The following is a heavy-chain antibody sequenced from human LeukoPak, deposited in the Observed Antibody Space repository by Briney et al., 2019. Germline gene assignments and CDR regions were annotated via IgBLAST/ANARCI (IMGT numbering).Heavy chain of an antibody. CDR3: ARALVVVDFDY. Sequence: GGSLRLSCAASGCTFSSYWMSWVRQAPGKGLEWVANIKQDGSEKYYVDSVKGRFTISRDNAKNSLYLQMNSLRAEDTAVYYCARALVVVDFDYWGQGTLVTVSS. V-gene: IGHV3-7*03. CDR2: IKQDGSEK. J-gene: IGHJ4*02. CDR1: GCTFSSYW. D-gene: IGHD2-15*01.